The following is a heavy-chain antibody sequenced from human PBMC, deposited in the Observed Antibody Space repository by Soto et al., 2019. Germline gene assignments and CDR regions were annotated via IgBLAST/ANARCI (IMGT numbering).Heavy chain of an antibody. V-gene: IGHV3-23*01. CDR1: GFTFSSFV. Sequence: EVQVLESGGTLVQPGGSLRLSCAASGFTFSSFVMSWVRQAPGKGLEWVSTISGTGGSTYYADSVKVRFTISRANSKNSLYLQMISLRSEDTALYYFANGSDLIYTDWYFELWGRGTLVTFSS. D-gene: IGHD3-10*01. CDR2: ISGTGGST. J-gene: IGHJ2*01. CDR3: ANGSDLIYTDWYFEL.